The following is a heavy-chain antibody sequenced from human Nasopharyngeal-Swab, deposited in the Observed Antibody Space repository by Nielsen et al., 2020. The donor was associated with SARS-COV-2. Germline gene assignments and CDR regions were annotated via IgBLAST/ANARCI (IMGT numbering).Heavy chain of an antibody. D-gene: IGHD3-22*01. Sequence: GESLKISCAASGFTFSSYGMHWVRQAPGKGLEWVAVIWYDGSNKYYADSVKGRFTISRDNSKNTLYLHMNSLRAEDTAVYYCARDLLGFDSSGLPGYWGQGTLVTASS. CDR1: GFTFSSYG. J-gene: IGHJ4*02. V-gene: IGHV3-33*08. CDR2: IWYDGSNK. CDR3: ARDLLGFDSSGLPGY.